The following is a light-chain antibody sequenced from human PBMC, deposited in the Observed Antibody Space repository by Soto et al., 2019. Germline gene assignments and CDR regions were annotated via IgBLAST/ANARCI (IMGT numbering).Light chain of an antibody. CDR2: DVT. J-gene: IGLJ2*01. Sequence: QSALTQPASVSGAPGQSITISCTGTSSDVGRYNYVSWFQQHPGKAPKLMIYDVTYRPSGVSDRFSGSKSGNTASLTISGLQHEAEADYYCSSYTSGSTLFGGGTKLTVL. V-gene: IGLV2-14*03. CDR1: SSDVGRYNY. CDR3: SSYTSGSTL.